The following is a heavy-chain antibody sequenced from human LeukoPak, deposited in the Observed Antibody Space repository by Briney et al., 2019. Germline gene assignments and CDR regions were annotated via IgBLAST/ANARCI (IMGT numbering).Heavy chain of an antibody. Sequence: SETLSLTCTVSGGSISSSSYYWGWIRQPPGKGLEWIGSIYYSGSTYYNPSLKSRVTISVDTSKNQFSLKLSSVTAADTAVYYCARVQRSNYFDYWGQGTLVTVSS. V-gene: IGHV4-39*07. CDR1: GGSISSSSYY. J-gene: IGHJ4*02. CDR2: IYYSGST. CDR3: ARVQRSNYFDY. D-gene: IGHD1-1*01.